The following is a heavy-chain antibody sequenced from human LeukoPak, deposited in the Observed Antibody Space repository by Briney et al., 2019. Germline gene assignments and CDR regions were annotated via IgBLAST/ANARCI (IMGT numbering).Heavy chain of an antibody. J-gene: IGHJ4*02. D-gene: IGHD6-19*01. CDR3: ARGNGWYYY. CDR2: IYYSWST. V-gene: IGHV4-59*01. CDR1: GGSISSYS. Sequence: SETLSLTCTVSGGSISSYSWSWIRQPPGKGLEWIGYIYYSWSTNYNPSLKSRVTISVDTSESQFSLKLTSVTAADTAVYYCARGNGWYYYWGQGTLVTVSS.